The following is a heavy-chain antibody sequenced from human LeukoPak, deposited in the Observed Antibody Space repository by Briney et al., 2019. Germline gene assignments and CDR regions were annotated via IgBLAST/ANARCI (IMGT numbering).Heavy chain of an antibody. CDR2: INPNSGGT. J-gene: IGHJ6*02. D-gene: IGHD3-3*01. V-gene: IGHV1-2*02. Sequence: ASVKVSCKASGYTFTGYYMHWVRQAPGQGLEWMGWINPNSGGTNYAQKFQGRVTMTRDTSISTAYMELSRLRSDDTAVYYCAREGITIFGVVGIYYYYGMDVWGQGTTVTVSS. CDR1: GYTFTGYY. CDR3: AREGITIFGVVGIYYYYGMDV.